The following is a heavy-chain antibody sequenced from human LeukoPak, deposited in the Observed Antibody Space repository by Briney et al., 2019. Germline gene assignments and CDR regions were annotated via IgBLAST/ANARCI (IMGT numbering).Heavy chain of an antibody. Sequence: GGSLRLSCAASGFTFSNYWMTWVHQAPGKGLEWVAHINQDGSEEHYMDSAKARFTISRDNAKNSLSLQMNSLRAEDTAVYYCVRDGGVSGYDLLDYWGQGTLVTVSS. V-gene: IGHV3-7*01. CDR3: VRDGGVSGYDLLDY. J-gene: IGHJ4*02. CDR2: INQDGSEE. D-gene: IGHD5-12*01. CDR1: GFTFSNYW.